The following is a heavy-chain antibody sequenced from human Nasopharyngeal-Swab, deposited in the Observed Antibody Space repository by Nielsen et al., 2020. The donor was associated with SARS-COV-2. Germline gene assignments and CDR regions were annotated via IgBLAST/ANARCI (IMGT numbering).Heavy chain of an antibody. J-gene: IGHJ4*02. CDR3: AHIVSRGWYGEDFDY. CDR2: IYWDDDM. CDR1: GFSLSTSGVG. Sequence: SGPTLVKPTQTLTLTCTFSGFSLSTSGVGVGWIRQPPGKALEWLALIYWDDDMRYSPSLKSRLTITKDTSKNQVVLTMTNMDPVDTATYYCAHIVSRGWYGEDFDYWGQGTLVTVSS. D-gene: IGHD6-19*01. V-gene: IGHV2-5*02.